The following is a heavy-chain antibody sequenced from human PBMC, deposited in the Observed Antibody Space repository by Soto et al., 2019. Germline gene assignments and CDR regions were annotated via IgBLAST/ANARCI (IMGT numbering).Heavy chain of an antibody. CDR3: AKGSTAMTYFDY. D-gene: IGHD5-18*01. CDR1: GFTFSSYG. Sequence: QVQLVESGGGVVQPGRSLRLSCAASGFTFSSYGMHWVRQAPCKGLEWVAVISYDGSNKYYADSVKGRFTISRDNSKNTLYLQMNSLRAEDTAVYYCAKGSTAMTYFDYWGQGTLVTVSS. V-gene: IGHV3-30*18. CDR2: ISYDGSNK. J-gene: IGHJ4*02.